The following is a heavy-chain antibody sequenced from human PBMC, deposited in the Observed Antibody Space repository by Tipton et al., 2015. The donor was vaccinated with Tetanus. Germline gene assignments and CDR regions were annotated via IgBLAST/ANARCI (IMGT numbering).Heavy chain of an antibody. J-gene: IGHJ2*01. CDR1: GGSFSAYY. Sequence: TLSLTCPVYGGSFSAYYWSWIRQSPGKGLEWIGEINHSGSTTYSPSFKSRVAISVDTPKNQFSLKLTSLTVADTAVYYCARGGSYSYGPRGFDLWGRGTLVTVSS. CDR3: ARGGSYSYGPRGFDL. V-gene: IGHV4-34*01. D-gene: IGHD5-18*01. CDR2: INHSGST.